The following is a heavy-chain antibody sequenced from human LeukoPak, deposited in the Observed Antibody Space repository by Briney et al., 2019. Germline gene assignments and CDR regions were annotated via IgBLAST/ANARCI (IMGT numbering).Heavy chain of an antibody. CDR1: GGSISSYY. V-gene: IGHV4-59*06. J-gene: IGHJ5*02. Sequence: SETLSLTCTVSGGSISSYYWSWIRQPPGKGLEWIGYIYYSGSTYYNPSLKSRVTISVDTSKNQFSLKLSSVTAADTAVYYCALTSRDGYNLNWFDPWGQGTLVTVSS. CDR2: IYYSGST. D-gene: IGHD5-24*01. CDR3: ALTSRDGYNLNWFDP.